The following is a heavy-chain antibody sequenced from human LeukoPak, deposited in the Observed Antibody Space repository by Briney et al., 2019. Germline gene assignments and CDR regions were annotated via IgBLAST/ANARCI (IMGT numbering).Heavy chain of an antibody. CDR2: IKQDGSGK. CDR1: GFTFTDYW. CDR3: GRGQWLVF. J-gene: IGHJ4*02. Sequence: PGGSLRLSCAASGFTFTDYWMSWVRQAPGKGPEWVANIKQDGSGKYYVDSVKGRFTISRDNAKNSVYLEMNSLRAEDTAVYYCGRGQWLVFRGQGTPVTVSS. D-gene: IGHD6-19*01. V-gene: IGHV3-7*01.